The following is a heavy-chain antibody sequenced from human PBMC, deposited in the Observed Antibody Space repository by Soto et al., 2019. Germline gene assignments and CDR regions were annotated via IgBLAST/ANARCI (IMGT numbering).Heavy chain of an antibody. J-gene: IGHJ4*02. Sequence: EVQLVESGGGVVQLGGSLRLSCAASGFTVSTKYMSWVRQAPGKGLEWVSVIYSGGSTFYADSVRGRFTISRDNSKNTVNLQMNSLRAEDTAVYYCARDPWAADYWGQGTLVTVSS. D-gene: IGHD3-16*01. CDR1: GFTVSTKY. V-gene: IGHV3-66*01. CDR3: ARDPWAADY. CDR2: IYSGGST.